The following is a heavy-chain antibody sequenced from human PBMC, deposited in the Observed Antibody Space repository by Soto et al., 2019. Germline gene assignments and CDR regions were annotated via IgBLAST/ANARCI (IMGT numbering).Heavy chain of an antibody. Sequence: KTSETLSLTCAFYCGSFIGYYWSWIRQPPGKGLEWIGEINHSGSTNYNPSLKSRVTISVDTSKNQFSLKLSSVTAADTAVYYCARAHRGSYYYYGMDVWGQGTTVTVSS. CDR3: ARAHRGSYYYYGMDV. CDR1: CGSFIGYY. V-gene: IGHV4-34*01. CDR2: INHSGST. J-gene: IGHJ6*02. D-gene: IGHD3-10*01.